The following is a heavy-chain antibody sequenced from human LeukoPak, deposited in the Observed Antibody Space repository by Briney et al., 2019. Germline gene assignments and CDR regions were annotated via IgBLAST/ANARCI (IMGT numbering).Heavy chain of an antibody. Sequence: GESLKISCKGSGYSFTSYWIGWVRQIPGKGLEWMGIIYPGDSDTRYSPSFQGQVTLSADKSISTAYLQWSSLKASDTAMYYCARTTAYCGGDCYSLDFDYWGQGTLVTVSS. V-gene: IGHV5-51*01. CDR2: IYPGDSDT. J-gene: IGHJ4*02. D-gene: IGHD2-21*02. CDR1: GYSFTSYW. CDR3: ARTTAYCGGDCYSLDFDY.